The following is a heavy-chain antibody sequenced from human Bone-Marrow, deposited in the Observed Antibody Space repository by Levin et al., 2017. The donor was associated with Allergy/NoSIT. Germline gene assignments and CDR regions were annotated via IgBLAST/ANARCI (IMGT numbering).Heavy chain of an antibody. CDR2: ISSSSSYI. CDR1: GFTFSSYS. V-gene: IGHV3-21*01. CDR3: ARGRVTADY. D-gene: IGHD2-21*02. J-gene: IGHJ4*02. Sequence: GASVKVSCAASGFTFSSYSMNWVRQAPGKGLEWVSSISSSSSYIYYADSVKGRFTISRDNAKNSLYLQMNSLRAEDTAVYYCARGRVTADYWGQGTLVTVSS.